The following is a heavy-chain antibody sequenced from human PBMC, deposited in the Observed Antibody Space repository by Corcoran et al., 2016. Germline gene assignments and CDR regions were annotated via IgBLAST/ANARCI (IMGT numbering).Heavy chain of an antibody. CDR1: GFTFSDSI. V-gene: IGHV3-73*02. CDR3: MCWVVNAGY. Sequence: EVQVVESGGGLVQPGGSLKLSCAASGFTFSDSIIYWVRQASGKGLEWVDHIRSNGDSYATAYAATVKGRFAISRDDSKNTAYLQMNSLTTEDTAVYYCMCWVVNAGYWGQGTLVTVSS. CDR2: IRSNGDSYAT. D-gene: IGHD2-21*01. J-gene: IGHJ4*02.